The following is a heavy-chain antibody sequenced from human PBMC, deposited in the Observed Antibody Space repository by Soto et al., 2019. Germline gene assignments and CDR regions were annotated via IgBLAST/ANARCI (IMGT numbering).Heavy chain of an antibody. Sequence: QVQLVESGGGVVQPGRSLRLSCAASGFTFSSYGMHWVRQAPGKGLEWVAVISYDGSNKYYADSVKGRFTISRDNSKNTLYLQMNSLRAEDTAVYYCAKGDYGDYSTLRTEYFQHWGQGTLVTVSS. D-gene: IGHD4-17*01. CDR2: ISYDGSNK. CDR3: AKGDYGDYSTLRTEYFQH. V-gene: IGHV3-30*18. CDR1: GFTFSSYG. J-gene: IGHJ1*01.